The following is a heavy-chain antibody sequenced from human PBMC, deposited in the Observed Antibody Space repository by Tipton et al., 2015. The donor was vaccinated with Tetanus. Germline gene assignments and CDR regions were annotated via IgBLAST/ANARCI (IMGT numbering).Heavy chain of an antibody. D-gene: IGHD6-19*01. J-gene: IGHJ4*02. CDR2: IWYDGSNQ. Sequence: RSLRLSCAASGFDFSTYGMHWVRQAPGKGLEWVAVIWYDGSNQYYADSVKGRFTISRDNSKNTLYLQMNSLRAEDTAVYYCAREAHQWLVRGSVALESWGQGALVTVSS. CDR1: GFDFSTYG. V-gene: IGHV3-33*01. CDR3: AREAHQWLVRGSVALES.